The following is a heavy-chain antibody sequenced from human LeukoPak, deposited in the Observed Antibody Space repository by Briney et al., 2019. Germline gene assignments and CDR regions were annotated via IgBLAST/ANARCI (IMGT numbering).Heavy chain of an antibody. CDR2: ISAYNGNT. Sequence: ASVKVSCKASGYTFTSYGISWVRQAPGQGLEWMGWISAYNGNTNYAQKLQGRLTMTTDTSTSTAYMELRSLRSDDTAVYYCARPTYYYDSSGYYSTPGFDYWGQGTLVTVSS. V-gene: IGHV1-18*01. D-gene: IGHD3-22*01. J-gene: IGHJ4*02. CDR1: GYTFTSYG. CDR3: ARPTYYYDSSGYYSTPGFDY.